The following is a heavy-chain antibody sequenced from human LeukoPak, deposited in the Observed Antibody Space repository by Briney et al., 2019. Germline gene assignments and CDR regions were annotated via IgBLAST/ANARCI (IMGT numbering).Heavy chain of an antibody. J-gene: IGHJ6*04. CDR1: GGTFSSYA. CDR2: IIPIFGTA. D-gene: IGHD2-2*01. Sequence: GASVKVSCKASGGTFSSYAISWVRQAPGQGLEWMGGIIPIFGTANYAQKFQGRVTITADKSTSTAYMELSSLRSEDTAVYYCARGGYCSSTSCPGSGYYYYGMDVWGKGTTVTVSS. V-gene: IGHV1-69*06. CDR3: ARGGYCSSTSCPGSGYYYYGMDV.